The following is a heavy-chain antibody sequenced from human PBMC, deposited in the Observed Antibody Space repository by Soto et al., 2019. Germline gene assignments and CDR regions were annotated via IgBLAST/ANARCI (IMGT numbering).Heavy chain of an antibody. CDR3: AKEGNSYYFYYGMDV. CDR2: ISDSGSTI. CDR1: GFTCSDYY. Sequence: GGSLRLSCAASGFTCSDYYMTWVRQAPGKGLEWVSYISDSGSTIYYADSVKGRFTISRANAKNSLYLQTNSLRVEDTAVYYCAKEGNSYYFYYGMDVWGQGTTVTVSS. V-gene: IGHV3-11*01. D-gene: IGHD1-1*01. J-gene: IGHJ6*02.